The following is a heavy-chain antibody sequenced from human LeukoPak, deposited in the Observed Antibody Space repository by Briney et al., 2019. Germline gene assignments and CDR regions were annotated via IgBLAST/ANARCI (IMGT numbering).Heavy chain of an antibody. CDR3: AKADTIFGVVTPFDY. D-gene: IGHD3-3*01. J-gene: IGHJ4*02. Sequence: GGSLRLSCAASGFTFSSYAMGWVRQAPGEGLEWVSAISGSGGSTYYADSVKGRFTISRDNSKNTLYLQMNSLRAEDTAVYYCAKADTIFGVVTPFDYWGQGTLVTVSS. CDR1: GFTFSSYA. CDR2: ISGSGGST. V-gene: IGHV3-23*01.